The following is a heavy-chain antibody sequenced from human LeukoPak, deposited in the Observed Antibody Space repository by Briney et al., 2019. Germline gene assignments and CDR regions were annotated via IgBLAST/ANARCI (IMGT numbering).Heavy chain of an antibody. CDR1: GIIFGDYG. V-gene: IGHV3-23*01. J-gene: IGHJ4*02. D-gene: IGHD4-17*01. CDR3: ARLRNTMTTPRFDY. Sequence: PGGSLRLSCKTSGIIFGDYGVSWVRQAPGKGLEWVSAISGSDGGTHYADSVKGRFTTSRDNSKNTLYLQMNSLRADDTAVYYCARLRNTMTTPRFDYWGQGTLVTVSS. CDR2: ISGSDGGT.